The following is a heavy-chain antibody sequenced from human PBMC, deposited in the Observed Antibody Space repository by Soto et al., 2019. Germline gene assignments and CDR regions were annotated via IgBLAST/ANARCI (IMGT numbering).Heavy chain of an antibody. V-gene: IGHV4-61*01. Sequence: SETLSLTCAVSGVSVSSGSYYWSWIRQPPGKGLEWLGFMHNSGNTNYNPSLKSRVTISVDKSKNQFSLKLSSVTAADTAVYYCAMMNGDYGYWGQGTLVTVSS. J-gene: IGHJ4*02. CDR1: GVSVSSGSYY. D-gene: IGHD4-17*01. CDR2: MHNSGNT. CDR3: AMMNGDYGY.